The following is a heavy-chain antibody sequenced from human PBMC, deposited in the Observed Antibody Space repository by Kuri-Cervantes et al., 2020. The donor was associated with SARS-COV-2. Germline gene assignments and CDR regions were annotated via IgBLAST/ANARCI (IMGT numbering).Heavy chain of an antibody. CDR2: ISSNNRYI. J-gene: IGHJ4*02. CDR3: ARWAQTVFGVITASHFDF. V-gene: IGHV3-21*01. Sequence: LTCTASGFTFSTYTMNWVRQAPGKGLEWVSCISSNNRYIYYADSVKGRFTITRDNAKNSLYLQMNSLRAEDTAVYYCARWAQTVFGVITASHFDFWGQGILVTVSS. CDR1: GFTFSTYT. D-gene: IGHD3-3*01.